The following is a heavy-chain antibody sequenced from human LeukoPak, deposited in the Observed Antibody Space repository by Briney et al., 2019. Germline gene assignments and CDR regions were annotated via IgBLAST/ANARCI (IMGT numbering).Heavy chain of an antibody. CDR2: ISWNSGSI. V-gene: IGHV3-9*01. CDR1: GFTFDDYA. J-gene: IGHJ4*02. CDR3: AKVQGYNYGYFDY. D-gene: IGHD5-18*01. Sequence: GGSLRLSCVASGFTFDDYAIHWVRQAPGKGLEWVSGISWNSGSIDYADSVKGRFTFSRDNAKNSLHLQMNSLRAEDTALYYCAKVQGYNYGYFDYWGQGTLVTVSS.